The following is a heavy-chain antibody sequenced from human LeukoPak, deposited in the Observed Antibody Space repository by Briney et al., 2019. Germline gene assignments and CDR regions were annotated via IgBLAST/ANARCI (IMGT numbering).Heavy chain of an antibody. CDR3: ARTIAAAGTVFDY. Sequence: SETLSLTCTVSGGSISSYYWSWTRQPPGKGLEWIGYIYYSGSTNYNPSLKSRVTISVDTSKNQFSLKLSSVTAADTAVYYCARTIAAAGTVFDYWGQGTLVTVSS. D-gene: IGHD6-13*01. CDR2: IYYSGST. CDR1: GGSISSYY. J-gene: IGHJ4*02. V-gene: IGHV4-59*01.